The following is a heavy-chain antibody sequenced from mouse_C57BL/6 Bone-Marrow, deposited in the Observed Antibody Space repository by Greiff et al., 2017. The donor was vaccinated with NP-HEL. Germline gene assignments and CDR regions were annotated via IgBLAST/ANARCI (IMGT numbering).Heavy chain of an antibody. CDR3: ARRPHWYFDV. Sequence: EVKVEESGGGLVKPGGSLKLSCAASGFTFSSYAMSWVRQSPEKRLEWVATISDGGSYTYYPDNVKGRFTISRDNAKNNLYLQMSHLKSEDTAMYYCARRPHWYFDVWGTGTTVTVSS. D-gene: IGHD6-1*01. CDR1: GFTFSSYA. V-gene: IGHV5-4*03. J-gene: IGHJ1*03. CDR2: ISDGGSYT.